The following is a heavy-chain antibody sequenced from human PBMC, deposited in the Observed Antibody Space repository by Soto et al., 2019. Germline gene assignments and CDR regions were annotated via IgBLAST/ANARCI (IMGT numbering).Heavy chain of an antibody. CDR1: GGSFSGYY. J-gene: IGHJ6*02. Sequence: SETLSLTCAVYGGSFSGYYWSWIRQPPGKGLERFGEINHSGSTNYNPSLKSRVTISVDTSKNQFSLKLSSVTAADTAVYYCARARITIFGVVINYYYYGMDVWGQGTTVTVSS. CDR2: INHSGST. D-gene: IGHD3-3*01. V-gene: IGHV4-34*01. CDR3: ARARITIFGVVINYYYYGMDV.